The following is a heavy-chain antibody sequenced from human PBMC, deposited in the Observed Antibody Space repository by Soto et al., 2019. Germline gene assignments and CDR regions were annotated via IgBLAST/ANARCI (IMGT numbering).Heavy chain of an antibody. J-gene: IGHJ4*02. Sequence: SETLSLTCTVSGGSVSSGSYYWSWIRQPPGKGLEWIGYIYYSGSTNYNPSLKSRVTISVDTSKNQFSLKLSSVTAADTAVYYCARVDGSGSYSLDYWGQGTLVTVPQ. CDR2: IYYSGST. CDR3: ARVDGSGSYSLDY. D-gene: IGHD3-10*01. CDR1: GGSVSSGSYY. V-gene: IGHV4-61*01.